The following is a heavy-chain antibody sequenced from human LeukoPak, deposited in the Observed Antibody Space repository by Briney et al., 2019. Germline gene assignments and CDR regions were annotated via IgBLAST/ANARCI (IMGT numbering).Heavy chain of an antibody. V-gene: IGHV3-9*01. D-gene: IGHD6-6*01. CDR1: GFTFDDYA. J-gene: IGHJ4*02. CDR3: ANLAFEYSSSSTGGY. Sequence: GGSLRLSCAASGFTFDDYAMHWVRQAPGKGLEWVSGISWNSGSIGYADSVKGRFTISRDNAKNSLYLQMNSLRAEDTALYYCANLAFEYSSSSTGGYWGQGTLVTVSS. CDR2: ISWNSGSI.